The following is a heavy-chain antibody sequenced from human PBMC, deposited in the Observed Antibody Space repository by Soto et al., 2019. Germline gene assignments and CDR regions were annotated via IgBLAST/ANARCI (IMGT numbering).Heavy chain of an antibody. Sequence: QVQLQQWGAGLLKPSETLSLTCAVYGGSFSGYYWSWIRQPPGKGLEWIGEINHSGSTNYNPSLKSRATISVDTSKNQFSPKLSSVTAADTAVYYCARGRAYYGSGSYLSYYYMDVWGKGTTVTVSS. CDR3: ARGRAYYGSGSYLSYYYMDV. CDR2: INHSGST. D-gene: IGHD3-10*01. J-gene: IGHJ6*03. CDR1: GGSFSGYY. V-gene: IGHV4-34*01.